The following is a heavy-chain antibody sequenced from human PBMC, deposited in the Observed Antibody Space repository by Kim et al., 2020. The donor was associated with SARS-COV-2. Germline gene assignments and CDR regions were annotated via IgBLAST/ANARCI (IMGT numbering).Heavy chain of an antibody. Sequence: YNPSLKSRVTISVDTSKNQFSLRLNSVTAADTAVYYCASPGGAVSGSAFDIWGQGTMVTVSS. CDR3: ASPGGAVSGSAFDI. J-gene: IGHJ3*02. D-gene: IGHD1-26*01. V-gene: IGHV4-4*09.